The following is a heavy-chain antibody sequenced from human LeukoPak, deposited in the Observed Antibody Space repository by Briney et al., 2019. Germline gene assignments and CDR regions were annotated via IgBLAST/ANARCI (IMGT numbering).Heavy chain of an antibody. Sequence: GGALRLSWASSGFTLRSYPMHWVGQAPGNGLEWEEVISYDGSNKYYAVSVKGRLTISRDHSKNTPYLQMNKVRGEDTAVLYCTREPRHYDFCSGYSTRPIRMDVWGQGTTVSVSS. CDR2: ISYDGSNK. CDR3: TREPRHYDFCSGYSTRPIRMDV. CDR1: GFTLRSYP. J-gene: IGHJ6*02. V-gene: IGHV3-30*04. D-gene: IGHD3-3*01.